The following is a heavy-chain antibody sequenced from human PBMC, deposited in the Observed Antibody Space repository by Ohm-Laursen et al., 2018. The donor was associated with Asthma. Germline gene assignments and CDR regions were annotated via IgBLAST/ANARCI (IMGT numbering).Heavy chain of an antibody. CDR1: GYTFSRYS. CDR3: ARIGPEWELPGREYSLHH. D-gene: IGHD1-26*01. J-gene: IGHJ1*01. CDR2: ISTASIFI. Sequence: SLRLSCTASGYTFSRYSIHWVRQFPGKGLEWVASISTASIFIYYADSVRGRFTTSRDNAKNSVYLQMNSLRAEDTALYYCARIGPEWELPGREYSLHHWGEGTLVTVSS. V-gene: IGHV3-21*01.